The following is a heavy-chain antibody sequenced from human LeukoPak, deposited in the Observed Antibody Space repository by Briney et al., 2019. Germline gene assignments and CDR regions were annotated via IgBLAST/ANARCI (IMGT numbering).Heavy chain of an antibody. V-gene: IGHV1-2*02. CDR3: ARDSVPPYSSNWLNHAFDI. CDR2: INPNSGGT. Sequence: ASVKVSCKASGYTFTDYYMHWVRQAPGQGLEWMGGINPNSGGTNYAQKFQGRVTMTRDTSISTAYMELSRLRSEDTAVYYCARDSVPPYSSNWLNHAFDIWGRGTMVTVSS. D-gene: IGHD6-13*01. J-gene: IGHJ3*02. CDR1: GYTFTDYY.